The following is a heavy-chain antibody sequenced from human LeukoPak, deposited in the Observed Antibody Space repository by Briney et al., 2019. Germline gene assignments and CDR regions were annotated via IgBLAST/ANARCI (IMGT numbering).Heavy chain of an antibody. Sequence: GGSLRLSCAASGFTFSSYDMHWVRQAPGKGLEWVAVISYDGSNKYYADSVKGRFSISRDNSKNTLYLQMNSLRAEDTAVYYCAKRATSILSDAFDIWGQGTMVTVSS. D-gene: IGHD5-24*01. CDR2: ISYDGSNK. V-gene: IGHV3-30*18. J-gene: IGHJ3*02. CDR3: AKRATSILSDAFDI. CDR1: GFTFSSYD.